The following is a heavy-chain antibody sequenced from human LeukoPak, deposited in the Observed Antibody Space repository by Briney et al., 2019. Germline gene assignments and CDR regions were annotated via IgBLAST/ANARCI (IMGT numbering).Heavy chain of an antibody. CDR2: ISYSGSTT. Sequence: GGSLRLSCAASGFTFTNFEMNWVRQAPGKGLEWVSYISYSGSTTSYADSVKGRFTFSRDNAKNSLYLQMNSLRAEDTAVYYCASTLTMVRGLYDYWGQGTLVTVSS. CDR1: GFTFTNFE. V-gene: IGHV3-48*03. CDR3: ASTLTMVRGLYDY. J-gene: IGHJ4*02. D-gene: IGHD3-10*01.